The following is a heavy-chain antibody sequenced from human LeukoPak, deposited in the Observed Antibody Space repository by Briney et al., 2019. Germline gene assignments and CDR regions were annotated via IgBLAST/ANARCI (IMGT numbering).Heavy chain of an antibody. D-gene: IGHD6-13*01. V-gene: IGHV3-64D*06. CDR1: GFTFSCYA. Sequence: PGGSLRLSCSASGFTFSCYAMHWVRQAPGKGLGYVSAISSNGGSTYYADSVKGRFTISRDNSKNTLYLQMSSLRAEDTAVYYCVKDGVSSWAFDYWGQATLVTVSS. CDR2: ISSNGGST. CDR3: VKDGVSSWAFDY. J-gene: IGHJ4*02.